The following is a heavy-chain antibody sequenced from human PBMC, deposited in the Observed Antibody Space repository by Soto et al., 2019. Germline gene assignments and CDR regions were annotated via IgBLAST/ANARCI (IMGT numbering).Heavy chain of an antibody. V-gene: IGHV3-73*01. D-gene: IGHD1-26*01. CDR3: ARDGVGATVYFGYLDY. Sequence: PGGSLRLSCAASGFTFSGSAMHWVRQASGKGLEWVGRIRSKANSYATAYAASVKGRFTISRDDSKNTAYLQMDSLRAEDTAVYYCARDGVGATVYFGYLDYWGQGALVTVSS. CDR1: GFTFSGSA. J-gene: IGHJ4*02. CDR2: IRSKANSYAT.